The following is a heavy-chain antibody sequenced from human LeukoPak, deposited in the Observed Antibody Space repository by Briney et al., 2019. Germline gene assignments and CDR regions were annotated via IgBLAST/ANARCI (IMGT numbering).Heavy chain of an antibody. J-gene: IGHJ5*02. V-gene: IGHV4-34*01. CDR2: INHSDT. Sequence: PSETLSLTSAVDGGSFSGYYWGWIRQPPGKGLEWRGEINHSDTNYNPSLKSRVTISVDTSKNKFSLQLSSVTAADTAVYYCARGLTTVAMYNWFDPWGQGTLVTVSS. CDR1: GGSFSGYY. CDR3: ARGLTTVAMYNWFDP. D-gene: IGHD4-23*01.